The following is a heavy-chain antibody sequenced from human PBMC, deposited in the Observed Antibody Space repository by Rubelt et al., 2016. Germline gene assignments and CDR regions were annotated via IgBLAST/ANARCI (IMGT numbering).Heavy chain of an antibody. CDR1: GGSFSGYY. CDR3: ARSCIGGACYVPGAFDI. CDR2: INHSGST. Sequence: QVQLQQWGAGLLKPSETLSLTCAVYGGSFSGYYWSWIRQAPGKGLEWIGEINHSGSTNYNPSLKSRVAISVDTSKNQFSRKLTLVTAADTAVYYCARSCIGGACYVPGAFDIWGRGTMVTVSS. J-gene: IGHJ3*02. V-gene: IGHV4-34*01. D-gene: IGHD2-15*01.